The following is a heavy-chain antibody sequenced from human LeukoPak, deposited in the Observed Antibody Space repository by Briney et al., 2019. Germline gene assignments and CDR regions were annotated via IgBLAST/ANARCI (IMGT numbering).Heavy chain of an antibody. V-gene: IGHV3-53*01. CDR2: IYSGGST. J-gene: IGHJ3*02. CDR1: GFTVSSNY. D-gene: IGHD2-2*02. Sequence: PGGSLRLSCAASGFTVSSNYMSWVRHAPGKGLEWVSVIYSGGSTYYADSVKGRFTISRDNSKNTLYLQMNSVRAEDTAVYYCARDPGGPHTVKWDAFDIWGQGTMVTVSS. CDR3: ARDPGGPHTVKWDAFDI.